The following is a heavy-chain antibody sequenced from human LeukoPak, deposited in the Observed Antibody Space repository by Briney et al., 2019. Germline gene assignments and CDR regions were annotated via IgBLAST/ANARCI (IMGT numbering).Heavy chain of an antibody. J-gene: IGHJ4*02. CDR1: GGSFSGYY. CDR2: INHSGST. V-gene: IGHV4-34*01. Sequence: SETLSLTCAVYGGSFSGYYWSWIRQPPGKGLEWIGEINHSGSTNYNPSLKSRVTISLDTSKNQFSLNLSSVTAADTAVYYCAREGYCSGTSCYNFNYWGQGTLVTVSS. CDR3: AREGYCSGTSCYNFNY. D-gene: IGHD2-2*02.